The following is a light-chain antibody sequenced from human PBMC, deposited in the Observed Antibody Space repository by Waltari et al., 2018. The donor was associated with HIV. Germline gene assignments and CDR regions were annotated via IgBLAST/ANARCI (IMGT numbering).Light chain of an antibody. CDR2: KDS. J-gene: IGLJ3*02. CDR1: VVAKKY. V-gene: IGLV3-27*01. Sequence: SYELTQPSSVSVSPGQTARITCTGDVVAKKYARWFQQKPGQAPLLVIYKDSERPSGTTVTLTISGAQVEDEADYYCYSAADNIGVFGGGTKLTVL. CDR3: YSAADNIGV.